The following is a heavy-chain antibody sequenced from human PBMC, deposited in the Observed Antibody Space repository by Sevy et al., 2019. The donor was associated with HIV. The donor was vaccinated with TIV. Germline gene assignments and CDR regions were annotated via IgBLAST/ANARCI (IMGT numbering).Heavy chain of an antibody. CDR2: ISGSGGST. Sequence: GGSLRLSCAASGFTFSSYAMSWVRQAPGKGLEWVSAISGSGGSTYYADSVQGRVTISRDNSKNTMHLHMNSLRVEDTATYYCARRPDFGVIIPTGVLDVWGQGTTVTVSS. CDR1: GFTFSSYA. D-gene: IGHD3-3*01. V-gene: IGHV3-23*01. J-gene: IGHJ6*02. CDR3: ARRPDFGVIIPTGVLDV.